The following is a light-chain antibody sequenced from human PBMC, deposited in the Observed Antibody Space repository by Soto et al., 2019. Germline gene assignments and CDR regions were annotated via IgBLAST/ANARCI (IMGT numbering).Light chain of an antibody. Sequence: EMVWTQSPGTLSLSPGKRATLSCRASQSISSSYLAWYQQRPGQAPRLLIYGASSRATGIPDRFSGSGSGTEFTLTISRLEPEDFAVYYCQQYGSSSWTFGQGTKLDIK. V-gene: IGKV3-20*01. J-gene: IGKJ1*01. CDR2: GAS. CDR1: QSISSSY. CDR3: QQYGSSSWT.